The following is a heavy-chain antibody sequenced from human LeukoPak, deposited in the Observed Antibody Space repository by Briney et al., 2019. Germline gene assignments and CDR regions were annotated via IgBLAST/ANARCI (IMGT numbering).Heavy chain of an antibody. J-gene: IGHJ3*02. CDR2: IYYRGNT. Sequence: SETLSLTCTVSGGSFSSSSYYWGWIRQPPGKGLEWIGSIYYRGNTYYSSSLKSRVTISVDTSKNQFSLKLSSVTAADTAVYYCATSGEDYAFDIWGQGTMVTVSS. V-gene: IGHV4-39*01. D-gene: IGHD3-16*01. CDR3: ATSGEDYAFDI. CDR1: GGSFSSSSYY.